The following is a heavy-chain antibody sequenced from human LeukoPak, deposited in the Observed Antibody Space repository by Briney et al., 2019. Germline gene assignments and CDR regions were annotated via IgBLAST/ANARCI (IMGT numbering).Heavy chain of an antibody. D-gene: IGHD6-6*01. V-gene: IGHV4-59*06. Sequence: SETLSLTCTVSGGSISSYYWSWIRQHPGKGLEWIGYIYYSGSTYYNPSLKSRVTISVDTSKNQFSLKLSSVTAADTAVYYCAREGQLVKNWFDPWGQGTLVTVSS. CDR1: GGSISSYY. CDR2: IYYSGST. J-gene: IGHJ5*02. CDR3: AREGQLVKNWFDP.